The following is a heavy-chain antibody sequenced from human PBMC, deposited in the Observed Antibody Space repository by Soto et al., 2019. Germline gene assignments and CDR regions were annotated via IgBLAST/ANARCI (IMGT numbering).Heavy chain of an antibody. CDR2: ISSSSSTI. D-gene: IGHD3-16*01. Sequence: GSLRLACAASVFTFSDYYIIWIRQAPGKGLEWITYISSSSSTIYYADAVKGRFTISRDNAKNSLYLQMNSLRAEDTSVYYCASFGLWRYYGMDVWGQGTTVTVSS. CDR1: VFTFSDYY. CDR3: ASFGLWRYYGMDV. V-gene: IGHV3-11*01. J-gene: IGHJ6*02.